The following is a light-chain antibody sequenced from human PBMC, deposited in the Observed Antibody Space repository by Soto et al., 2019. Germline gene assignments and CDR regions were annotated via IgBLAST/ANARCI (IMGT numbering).Light chain of an antibody. Sequence: DIQMTQSPSSLSASVGDRVTITGQASQDIADYLNWYQLKPGKAPKLLIYDASNLEAGVPSRFTGAGSGTDFSFTISSLQPEDVATYFCQQYDSFHMYTFGQGTKVEI. CDR3: QQYDSFHMYT. J-gene: IGKJ2*01. CDR2: DAS. V-gene: IGKV1-33*01. CDR1: QDIADY.